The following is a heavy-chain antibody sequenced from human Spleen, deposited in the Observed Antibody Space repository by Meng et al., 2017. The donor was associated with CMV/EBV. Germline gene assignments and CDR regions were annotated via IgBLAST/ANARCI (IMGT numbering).Heavy chain of an antibody. J-gene: IGHJ6*02. CDR1: GGSISSSSYY. Sequence: SETLSLTCTVSGGSISSSSYYWGWIRQPPGQGLEWIGSLSYSGTTHDNPSLKSRVTISADTSKNQFSLKLRSVTAADTAMYYCARISGDCGGGACYEDWYRFQYYGMDVWGQGTTVTVSS. CDR3: ARISGDCGGGACYEDWYRFQYYGMDV. CDR2: LSYSGTT. V-gene: IGHV4-39*07. D-gene: IGHD2-15*01.